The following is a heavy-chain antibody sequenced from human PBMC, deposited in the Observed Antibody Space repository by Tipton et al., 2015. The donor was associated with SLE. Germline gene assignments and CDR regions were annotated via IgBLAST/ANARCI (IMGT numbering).Heavy chain of an antibody. CDR2: MNPNSGNT. CDR1: GYTFTSYD. J-gene: IGHJ4*02. CDR3: AREESGGYWDY. D-gene: IGHD2-15*01. Sequence: QLVQSGPEVKKPGASVKVSCKASGYTFTSYDINWVRQATGQGLEWMGWMNPNSGNTGYAQKFQGRVTMTRDTSTSTVYMELSSLTSEDTAVYFCAREESGGYWDYWGQGILVTVSS. V-gene: IGHV1-8*01.